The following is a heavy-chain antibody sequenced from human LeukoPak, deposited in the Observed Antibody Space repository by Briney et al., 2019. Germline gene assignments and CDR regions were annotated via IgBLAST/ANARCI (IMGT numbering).Heavy chain of an antibody. CDR3: ARDLMFDILTGYYSSFDY. Sequence: PGGSLRLSCAASGFTFSSYSMNWVRQAPGKGLEWVSSISSSSSYIYYADSVKGRFTISRDNAKNSLYLQMSSLRAEDTAVYYCARDLMFDILTGYYSSFDYWGQGTLVTVSS. CDR1: GFTFSSYS. D-gene: IGHD3-9*01. V-gene: IGHV3-21*01. CDR2: ISSSSSYI. J-gene: IGHJ4*02.